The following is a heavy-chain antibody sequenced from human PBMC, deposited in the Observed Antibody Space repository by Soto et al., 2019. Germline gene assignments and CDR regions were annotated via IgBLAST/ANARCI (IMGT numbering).Heavy chain of an antibody. V-gene: IGHV2-5*02. CDR3: AHRAPYNSYWDVGWFAP. CDR2: IYWDGDR. J-gene: IGHJ5*02. Sequence: QITLKESGPTLLEPTQTLTLTCSFSGFSLTSSGVGVGWLRQAPGKALECLGIIYWDGDRRYNPSLRQRLTITKAPPKNQVVLTMTYMDPVDTATYYCAHRAPYNSYWDVGWFAPWGQGTLVTVS. CDR1: GFSLTSSGVG. D-gene: IGHD1-20*01.